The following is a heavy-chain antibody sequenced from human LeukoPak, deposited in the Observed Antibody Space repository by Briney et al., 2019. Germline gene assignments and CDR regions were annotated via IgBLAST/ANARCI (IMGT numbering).Heavy chain of an antibody. CDR1: GGSLSGYY. V-gene: IGHV4-34*01. CDR3: ARERTMRYLEL. Sequence: SETLSLTCAVYGGSLSGYYWSWVRQPPGKGLEWIGEISHSGSTNYNPSLKSRVTISVDTSKNQFSLYVSSVTAAYAHVYDCARERTMRYLELWGRGTLVTVSS. CDR2: ISHSGST. J-gene: IGHJ2*01. D-gene: IGHD3-22*01.